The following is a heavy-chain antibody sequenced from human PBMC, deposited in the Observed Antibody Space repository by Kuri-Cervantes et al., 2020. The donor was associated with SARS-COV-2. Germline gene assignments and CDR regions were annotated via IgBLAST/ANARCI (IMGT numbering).Heavy chain of an antibody. CDR2: ISGSGGST. D-gene: IGHD6-6*01. Sequence: GESLKISCAASGFTFSSYAMSWVRQAPGKGLEWVSAISGSGGSTYYAVSVKGRFTISRDNSKNTLYLQMNSLRAEDTAVYYCAKAMLRIAARYYYYMDVWGKGTMVTVSS. V-gene: IGHV3-23*01. CDR3: AKAMLRIAARYYYYMDV. J-gene: IGHJ6*03. CDR1: GFTFSSYA.